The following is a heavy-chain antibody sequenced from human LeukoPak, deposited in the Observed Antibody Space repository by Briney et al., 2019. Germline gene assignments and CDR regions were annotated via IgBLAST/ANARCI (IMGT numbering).Heavy chain of an antibody. Sequence: ASVKVSCKASGYTFTSYYMHWVRQAPGQGLEWMGIINPSGGSTSYVQKFQGRVTMTTDTPTSTAYMELRSLRFDDTAVYYCARDRPIGYCSSTSCPPLDYWGQGTLVTVSS. J-gene: IGHJ4*02. CDR3: ARDRPIGYCSSTSCPPLDY. V-gene: IGHV1-46*01. CDR2: INPSGGST. CDR1: GYTFTSYY. D-gene: IGHD2-2*01.